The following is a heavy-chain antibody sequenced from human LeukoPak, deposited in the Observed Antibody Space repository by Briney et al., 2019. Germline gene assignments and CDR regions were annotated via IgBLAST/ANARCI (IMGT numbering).Heavy chain of an antibody. Sequence: SETLSLTCTVSGGSISSYYWSWIRQPPGKGLEWIGYIYHSGSTNYNPSLKSRVTISVNTSKNQFSLKLSSVTAADTAVYYCARGTYYYDSSGYSVWYFDLWGRGTLVTVSS. CDR3: ARGTYYYDSSGYSVWYFDL. CDR2: IYHSGST. V-gene: IGHV4-59*01. J-gene: IGHJ2*01. D-gene: IGHD3-22*01. CDR1: GGSISSYY.